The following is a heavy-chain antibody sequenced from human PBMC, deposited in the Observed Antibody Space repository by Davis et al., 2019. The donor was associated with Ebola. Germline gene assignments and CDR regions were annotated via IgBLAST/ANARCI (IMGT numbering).Heavy chain of an antibody. CDR2: INSDGSTT. D-gene: IGHD5-24*01. CDR1: GFTFTGDW. J-gene: IGHJ3*02. CDR3: AREMATTNDAFDI. Sequence: GESLKISCAASGFTFTGDWMHWVRQAPGKGLVWVSRINSDGSTTNYADSVKGRFTVSRDNAKNTLYLQKNSLRVEDTAVYYCAREMATTNDAFDIWGQGTMVSVSS. V-gene: IGHV3-74*01.